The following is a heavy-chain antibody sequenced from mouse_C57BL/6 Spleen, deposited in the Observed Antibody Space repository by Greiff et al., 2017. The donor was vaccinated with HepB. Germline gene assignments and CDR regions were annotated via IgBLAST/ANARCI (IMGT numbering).Heavy chain of an antibody. V-gene: IGHV1-19*01. J-gene: IGHJ2*01. CDR1: GYTFTDYY. CDR2: INPYNGGT. Sequence: VQLQQSGPVLVKPGASVKMSCKASGYTFTDYYMNWVKQSHGKSLEWIGVINPYNGGTSYNQKFKGKATLTVDKSSSTAYMELNSLTSEDSAVYYCASTYYSNYVDYWGQGTTLTVSS. CDR3: ASTYYSNYVDY. D-gene: IGHD2-5*01.